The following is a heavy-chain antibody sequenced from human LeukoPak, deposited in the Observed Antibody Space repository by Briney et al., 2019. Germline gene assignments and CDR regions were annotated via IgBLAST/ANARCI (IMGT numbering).Heavy chain of an antibody. CDR1: GFTFSDHY. D-gene: IGHD2-15*01. V-gene: IGHV3-72*01. CDR2: SRNKANSYTT. Sequence: GGSLRLSCAASGFTFSDHYMDWVRQAPGKGLEWVGRSRNKANSYTTEYAASVKGRFTISRDVSKNSVYLQMNSLRAEDTAVYYCAKDRSLYYYYYGMDVWGQGTTVTVSS. J-gene: IGHJ6*02. CDR3: AKDRSLYYYYYGMDV.